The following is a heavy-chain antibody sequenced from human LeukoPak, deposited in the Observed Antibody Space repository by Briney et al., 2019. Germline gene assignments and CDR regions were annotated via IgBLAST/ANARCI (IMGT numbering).Heavy chain of an antibody. J-gene: IGHJ3*02. Sequence: GGSLRLSCAASGFTFSSYAMSWVRQAPGKGLEWVSAISGSGGSTYYADSVKGRFTNSRDNSKNTLYLQMNRLRAEDTAIYYCAKKFGSGLLYAFDIWGQGTMVTVSS. CDR1: GFTFSSYA. D-gene: IGHD6-19*01. CDR3: AKKFGSGLLYAFDI. CDR2: ISGSGGST. V-gene: IGHV3-23*01.